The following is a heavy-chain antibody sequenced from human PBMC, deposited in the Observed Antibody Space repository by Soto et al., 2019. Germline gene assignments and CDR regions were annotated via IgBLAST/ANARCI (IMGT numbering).Heavy chain of an antibody. V-gene: IGHV1-46*01. J-gene: IGHJ3*02. CDR3: ARAQPNTFSWKDAFDI. D-gene: IGHD6-13*01. CDR2: INPSGGST. Sequence: ASVKVSCKASGYSFTTYRIHWVRQAPGQGLEWMGIINPSGGSTTYAQKVQDRVTLTRDTSTSTVYMELSSLRSEDTAVYFCARAQPNTFSWKDAFDIWGQGTMVTGSS. CDR1: GYSFTTYR.